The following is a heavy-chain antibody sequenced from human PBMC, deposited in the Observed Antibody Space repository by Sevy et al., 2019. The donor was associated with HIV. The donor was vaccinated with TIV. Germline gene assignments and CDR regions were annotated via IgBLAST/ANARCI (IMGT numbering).Heavy chain of an antibody. Sequence: GGSLRLSCAASGFTFSSYSMNWVRRAPVKGLEWVSYISSSSSYIDYADSVKGRFTISRDNAKNSLYLQMNSLRAEDTAVYYCATVGDIVVVPAAIDYWGQGTLVTVSS. D-gene: IGHD2-2*01. V-gene: IGHV3-21*01. CDR2: ISSSSSYI. J-gene: IGHJ4*02. CDR1: GFTFSSYS. CDR3: ATVGDIVVVPAAIDY.